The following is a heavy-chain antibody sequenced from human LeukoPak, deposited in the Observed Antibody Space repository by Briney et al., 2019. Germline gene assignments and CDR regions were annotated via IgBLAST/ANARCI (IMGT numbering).Heavy chain of an antibody. D-gene: IGHD6-13*01. V-gene: IGHV4-34*01. CDR3: ATTPKAAASY. J-gene: IGHJ4*02. CDR2: INHSGST. CDR1: GGSFSGYY. Sequence: PSETLSLTCAVYGGSFSGYYWSWIRQPPGKGLEWIGEINHSGSTNYNPSLKSRVTISVDTSKNQFSLKLSSVTAADTAVYYCATTPKAAASYWGQGTLVTVSS.